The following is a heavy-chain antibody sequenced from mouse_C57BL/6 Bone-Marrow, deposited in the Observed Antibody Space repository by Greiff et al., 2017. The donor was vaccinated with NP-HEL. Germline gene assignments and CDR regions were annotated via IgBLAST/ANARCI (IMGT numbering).Heavy chain of an antibody. CDR1: GSNIKDDY. CDR3: TTYDGYLDY. CDR2: IDPENGDT. D-gene: IGHD2-3*01. J-gene: IGHJ2*01. Sequence: EVQLQQSGAELVRPGASVKLSCTASGSNIKDDYMHWVKQRPEQGLEWIGWIDPENGDTEYASKFQGKATITADTSSNTAYLQLSSLTSEDTAVYYCTTYDGYLDYWGQGTTLTVSS. V-gene: IGHV14-4*01.